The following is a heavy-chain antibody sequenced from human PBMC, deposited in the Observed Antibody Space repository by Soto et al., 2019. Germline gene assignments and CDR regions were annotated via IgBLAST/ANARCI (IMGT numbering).Heavy chain of an antibody. CDR1: GGSMNSYF. Sequence: SSEPLSLTYSVAGGSMNSYFWSWIRQSPGKGLEWIGYIYYSGSTNYNPSLKSRVTISVDTSKNQFSLNLRSVTAADTAVYYCARWRQRHGGFDYWGQGTLVTVSS. D-gene: IGHD1-1*01. CDR2: IYYSGST. CDR3: ARWRQRHGGFDY. V-gene: IGHV4-59*01. J-gene: IGHJ4*02.